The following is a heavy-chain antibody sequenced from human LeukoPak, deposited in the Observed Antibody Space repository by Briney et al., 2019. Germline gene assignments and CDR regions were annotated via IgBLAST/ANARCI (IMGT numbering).Heavy chain of an antibody. J-gene: IGHJ4*02. V-gene: IGHV3-53*01. CDR1: GFTVSLNF. Sequence: PGGSLRLSCAASGFTVSLNFMNWVRQAPGTGLEWVSIMHPDGVTHYSDSVKGRFTISRDNSNNILYLQMNGLRAEDTAVHSCAGGRGYIIDYWGQGTLVTVSS. D-gene: IGHD5-18*01. CDR2: MHPDGVT. CDR3: AGGRGYIIDY.